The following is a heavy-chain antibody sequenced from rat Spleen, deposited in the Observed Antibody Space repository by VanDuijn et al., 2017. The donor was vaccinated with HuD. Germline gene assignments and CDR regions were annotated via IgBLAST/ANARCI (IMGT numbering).Heavy chain of an antibody. Sequence: EVQLVESGGGLVQPGRSLKLSCAASGFTFSDYNMAWVRQAPKKGLEWVATISTSGSKTYYPDSVKGRFTTSRDNAKSSLYLQMNSLKSEDTATYYCARGRALYYFDYWGQGVMVTVSS. V-gene: IGHV5-7*01. CDR1: GFTFSDYN. J-gene: IGHJ2*01. D-gene: IGHD1-11*01. CDR2: ISTSGSKT. CDR3: ARGRALYYFDY.